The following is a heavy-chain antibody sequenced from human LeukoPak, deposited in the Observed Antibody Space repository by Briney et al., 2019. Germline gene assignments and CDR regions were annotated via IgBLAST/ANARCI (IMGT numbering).Heavy chain of an antibody. J-gene: IGHJ4*02. CDR1: GFTFSSYA. Sequence: PGGSLRLSCAASGFTFSSYAMSWVRQAPGKGLEWVSAISGSGGSTYYADSVKGRFTISRDNSKNTLYLQMNSLRAEDTAVYYCAKDGEYQLLKAIDYWGQGTLVTVSS. CDR3: AKDGEYQLLKAIDY. CDR2: ISGSGGST. V-gene: IGHV3-23*01. D-gene: IGHD2-2*01.